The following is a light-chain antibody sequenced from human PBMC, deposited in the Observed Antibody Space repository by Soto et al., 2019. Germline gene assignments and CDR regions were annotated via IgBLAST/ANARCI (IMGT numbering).Light chain of an antibody. Sequence: DIQLTQSPSSLSASVGDRLTITCRASQGISNYLAWYQQKPGTVPKLLIYAASTLQSGVPSRFSGSGSGTDFTLTIGSLQPEDVATYYCQKYNSALWTFGQGTKVEIK. J-gene: IGKJ1*01. CDR2: AAS. V-gene: IGKV1-27*01. CDR1: QGISNY. CDR3: QKYNSALWT.